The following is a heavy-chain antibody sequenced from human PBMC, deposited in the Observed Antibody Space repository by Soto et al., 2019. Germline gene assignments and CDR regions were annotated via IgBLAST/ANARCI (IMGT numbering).Heavy chain of an antibody. CDR1: GYTFTSYG. D-gene: IGHD1-26*01. CDR2: ISAYNGNT. J-gene: IGHJ4*02. V-gene: IGHV1-18*01. CDR3: ARARDSGSYSAVYYFDY. Sequence: QVQLVQSGAEVKKPGASVKVSCKASGYTFTSYGISWVRQAPGQGLEWMGWISAYNGNTNYAQKLQGRVTMTTDTSTSTDYMELRSLRSADTAVYYCARARDSGSYSAVYYFDYWGQGTLVTVSS.